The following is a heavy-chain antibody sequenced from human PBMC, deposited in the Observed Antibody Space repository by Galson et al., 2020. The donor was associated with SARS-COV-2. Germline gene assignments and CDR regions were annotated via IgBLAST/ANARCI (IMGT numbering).Heavy chain of an antibody. J-gene: IGHJ4*02. CDR3: ARCGYSGYDPRIYYFDY. CDR2: IYYSGST. D-gene: IGHD5-12*01. V-gene: IGHV4-30-4*01. Sequence: SETLSLTCTVSGGSISSGDYYWSWIRQPPGKSLEWIGYIYYSGSTYYNPSLKSRVTISVDTSKNQFSLKLSSVTAADTAVYYCARCGYSGYDPRIYYFDYWGQGTLVTVSS. CDR1: GGSISSGDYY.